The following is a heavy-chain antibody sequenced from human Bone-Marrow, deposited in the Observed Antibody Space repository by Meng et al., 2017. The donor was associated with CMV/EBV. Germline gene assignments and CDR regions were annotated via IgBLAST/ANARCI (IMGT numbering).Heavy chain of an antibody. CDR2: IHHSGSA. J-gene: IGHJ6*02. CDR1: NGSFSNYY. D-gene: IGHD4-17*01. Sequence: SETLSLTCAVYNGSFSNYYWSWIRQPPGQGLEWIGEIHHSGSANYNPSLKSRVTMSVDTSKNQFSLKLRSVTATDTAVYYCARIVAGDYEDPTPADQFHVDVWGRGHTVNVSS. V-gene: IGHV4-34*01. CDR3: ARIVAGDYEDPTPADQFHVDV.